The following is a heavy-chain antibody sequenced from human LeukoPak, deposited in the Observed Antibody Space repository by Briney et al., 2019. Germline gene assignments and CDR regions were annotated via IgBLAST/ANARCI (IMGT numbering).Heavy chain of an antibody. CDR3: ARGATPYYDFWSGIRFDY. CDR1: GYTFTSYG. J-gene: IGHJ4*02. V-gene: IGHV1-8*03. Sequence: GASVKVSCKASGYTFTSYGISWVRQATGQGLEWMGWMNPNSGNTGYAQKFQGRVTITRNTSISTAYMELSSLRSEDTAVYYCARGATPYYDFWSGIRFDYWGQGTLVTVSS. D-gene: IGHD3-3*01. CDR2: MNPNSGNT.